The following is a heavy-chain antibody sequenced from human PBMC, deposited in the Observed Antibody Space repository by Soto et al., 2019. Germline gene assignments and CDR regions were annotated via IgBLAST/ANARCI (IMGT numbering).Heavy chain of an antibody. CDR3: ARVDTAMVHDY. CDR2: IYYSGST. CDR1: GGSISSGGYY. V-gene: IGHV4-31*03. J-gene: IGHJ4*02. D-gene: IGHD5-18*01. Sequence: PSETLSLTCTVSGGSISSGGYYWSWIRQHPGKGLEWIGYIYYSGSTYYNTSLKSRVTISVDTSKNQFSLKLSSVTAADTAVYYCARVDTAMVHDYWGQGTLVTVSS.